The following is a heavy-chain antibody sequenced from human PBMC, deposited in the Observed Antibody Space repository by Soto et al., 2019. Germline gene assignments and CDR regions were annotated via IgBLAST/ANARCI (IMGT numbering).Heavy chain of an antibody. CDR2: IIPIFGTA. V-gene: IGHV1-69*13. Sequence: SVKVSCKASGGTFSSYASSWVRQAPGQGLEWMGGIIPIFGTANYAQKFQGRVTITADESTSTAYMELSSLRSEDTAVYYCARENMTTVTLDYWGQGTLVTVSS. CDR1: GGTFSSYA. J-gene: IGHJ4*02. CDR3: ARENMTTVTLDY. D-gene: IGHD4-17*01.